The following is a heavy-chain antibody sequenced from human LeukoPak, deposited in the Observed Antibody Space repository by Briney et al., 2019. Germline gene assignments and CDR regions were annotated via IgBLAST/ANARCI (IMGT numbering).Heavy chain of an antibody. CDR3: ARLTRLSTSPDRYYLDY. J-gene: IGHJ4*02. CDR1: GDSISSYY. D-gene: IGHD6-6*01. Sequence: PSETLSLTCTVSGDSISSYYWSWIRQPPGKGLEWIGYIYTSGGTNFIPSLKGRVTISIDTSKNQFSLKLSSVTAADSAVYYCARLTRLSTSPDRYYLDYWGQGTLVTVSS. V-gene: IGHV4-4*09. CDR2: IYTSGGT.